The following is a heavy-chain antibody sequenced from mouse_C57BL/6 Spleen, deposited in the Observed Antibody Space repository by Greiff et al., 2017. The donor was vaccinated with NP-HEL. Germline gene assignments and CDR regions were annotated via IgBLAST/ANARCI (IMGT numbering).Heavy chain of an antibody. D-gene: IGHD1-1*01. V-gene: IGHV3-6*01. CDR2: ISYDGSN. CDR1: GYSITSGYY. J-gene: IGHJ2*01. CDR3: ARMTTGYFDY. Sequence: EVQRVESGPGLVKPSQSLSLTCSVTGYSITSGYYWNWIRQFPGNKLEWMGYISYDGSNNYNPSLKNRISITRDTSKNQFFLKLNSVTTEDTATYYCARMTTGYFDYWGQGTTLTVSS.